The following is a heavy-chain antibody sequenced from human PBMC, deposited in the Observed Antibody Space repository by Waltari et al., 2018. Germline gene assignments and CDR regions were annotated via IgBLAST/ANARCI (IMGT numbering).Heavy chain of an antibody. Sequence: QVQLVESGGGVVQPGRSLRLSCAASGFPFSSYAMHWVRQAPGKGLEWVAVISYDGSNKYYADSVKGRFTISRDNSKNTLYLQMNSLRAEDTAVYYCAREWRRRGAFDIWGQGTMVTVSS. CDR2: ISYDGSNK. J-gene: IGHJ3*02. V-gene: IGHV3-30-3*01. CDR1: GFPFSSYA. CDR3: AREWRRRGAFDI. D-gene: IGHD3-3*01.